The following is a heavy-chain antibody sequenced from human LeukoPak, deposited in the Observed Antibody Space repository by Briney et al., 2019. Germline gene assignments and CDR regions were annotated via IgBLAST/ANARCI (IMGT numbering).Heavy chain of an antibody. CDR2: IKSKTDGGTT. CDR1: GFTFSNAW. D-gene: IGHD2-8*01. CDR3: TTATEDIVLMVYAIWETDY. J-gene: IGHJ4*02. Sequence: GGSLRLSCAASGFTFSNAWMSWVRQAPGKGLEWVGRIKSKTDGGTTDYAAPVKGRFTISRDDSKNTLYLQTNSLKTEDTAVYYCTTATEDIVLMVYAIWETDYWGQGTLVTVSS. V-gene: IGHV3-15*01.